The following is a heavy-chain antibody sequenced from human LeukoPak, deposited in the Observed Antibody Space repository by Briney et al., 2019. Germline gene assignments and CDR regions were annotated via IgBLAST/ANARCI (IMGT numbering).Heavy chain of an antibody. D-gene: IGHD3-22*01. J-gene: IGHJ6*03. CDR3: ASQYYYDSSGYYSYYYYMDV. V-gene: IGHV4-61*02. CDR2: IYTSGST. Sequence: SQTLSLTCTVSGGSISSGSYYWSWIRQPAVKGLEWIGRIYTSGSTNYNPSLKSRVTISVDKSKNQFSLKLSSVTAADTAVYYCASQYYYDSSGYYSYYYYMDVWGKGTTVTVSS. CDR1: GGSISSGSYY.